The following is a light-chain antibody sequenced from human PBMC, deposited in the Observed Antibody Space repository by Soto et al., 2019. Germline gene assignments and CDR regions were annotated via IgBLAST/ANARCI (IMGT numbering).Light chain of an antibody. J-gene: IGKJ1*01. Sequence: EIVLRQSPGTLSLSSGERATLSCRASQPIYSDYFAWYVQKPGQAPRLLIYGVSRRAPGIPDRFSGGGSGTEFTLTISSLQSEDFAVYYCQEYSKWPSRTFGPGTKVDIK. CDR2: GVS. CDR1: QPIYSDY. V-gene: IGKV3-20*01. CDR3: QEYSKWPSRT.